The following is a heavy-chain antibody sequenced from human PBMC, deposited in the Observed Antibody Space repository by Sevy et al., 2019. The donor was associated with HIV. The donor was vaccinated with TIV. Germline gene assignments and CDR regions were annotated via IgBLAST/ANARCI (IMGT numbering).Heavy chain of an antibody. V-gene: IGHV1-18*01. D-gene: IGHD6-13*01. J-gene: IGHJ4*02. CDR1: GYTFTRYG. Sequence: ASVKVSCKASGYTFTRYGISWVRQAPGQGLEWMGWISAYNGNTNYAQKLQGRVTMTTDTSTSTAYMELRSLRSDDTAVYYCARDLGGSAAGTDIFDYWGQGTLVTVSS. CDR3: ARDLGGSAAGTDIFDY. CDR2: ISAYNGNT.